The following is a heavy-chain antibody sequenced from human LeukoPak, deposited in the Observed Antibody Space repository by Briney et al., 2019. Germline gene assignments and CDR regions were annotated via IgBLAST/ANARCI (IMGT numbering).Heavy chain of an antibody. CDR2: ISGSGGST. J-gene: IGHJ4*02. CDR3: AKDSGKGDY. CDR1: GFTFSSYA. D-gene: IGHD4-23*01. Sequence: WGSLTLSCAASGFTFSSYAMSWVRQAPGKGLEWVSAISGSGGSTYYADSVKGRFTISRDNSKNSLYLQMNSLRAEDTAVYYCAKDSGKGDYWGQGTLVTVSS. V-gene: IGHV3-23*01.